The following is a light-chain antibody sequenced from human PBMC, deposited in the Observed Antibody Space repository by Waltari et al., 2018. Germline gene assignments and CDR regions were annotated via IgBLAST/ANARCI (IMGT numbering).Light chain of an antibody. CDR1: SGHSNNV. Sequence: QLVLTQSPSASASLGASVKLTCTLSSGHSNNVIAWHQQQPGKGPRYLMKVNSNGSHSKGDEIPDRFSGSSSGAERYLTISSLQSEDEADYYCQTGGHGTWVFGGGTKLTVL. CDR3: QTGGHGTWV. V-gene: IGLV4-69*02. J-gene: IGLJ3*02. CDR2: VNSNGSH.